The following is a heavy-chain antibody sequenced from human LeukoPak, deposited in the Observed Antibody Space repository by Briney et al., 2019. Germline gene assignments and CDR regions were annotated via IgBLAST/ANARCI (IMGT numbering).Heavy chain of an antibody. CDR3: ARGRLAYCGGDCYWFDP. V-gene: IGHV1-18*04. CDR1: GYTFTSYG. Sequence: GASVKVSCKASGYTFTSYGISWVRQAPGQGLEWMGWISAYNGNTNYAQKLQGRVTMTTDTSTGTAYMELRSLRSDDTAVYYCARGRLAYCGGDCYWFDPWGQGTLVTVSS. J-gene: IGHJ5*02. D-gene: IGHD2-21*02. CDR2: ISAYNGNT.